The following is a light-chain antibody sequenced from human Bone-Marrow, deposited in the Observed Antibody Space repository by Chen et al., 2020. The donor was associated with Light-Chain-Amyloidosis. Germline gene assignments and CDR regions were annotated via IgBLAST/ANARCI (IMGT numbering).Light chain of an antibody. Sequence: SYVLTQPSSVSVAPGQTATIACGGNNIGSTSVHWYQRTPGQAPLLSVYDDSDRPSGIPGRLSGSNSGNTATLTISRVEAGDEADYYCQVWDRSSDRPVFGGGTKLTVL. CDR2: DDS. CDR3: QVWDRSSDRPV. V-gene: IGLV3-21*02. CDR1: NIGSTS. J-gene: IGLJ3*02.